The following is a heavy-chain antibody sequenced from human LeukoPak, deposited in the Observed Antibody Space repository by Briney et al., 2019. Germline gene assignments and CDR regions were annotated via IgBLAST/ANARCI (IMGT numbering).Heavy chain of an antibody. V-gene: IGHV4-59*08. D-gene: IGHD6-19*01. J-gene: IGHJ5*02. CDR1: GGSISGYY. CDR2: IYYSGST. CDR3: ARMAGTFAWFNP. Sequence: SETLSLTCTVSGGSISGYYWSWIRQPPGKGLEWIGYIYYSGSTNYNPSLESRVTISVDTSNNQFSLKLSSVTAADTAVYYCARMAGTFAWFNPWGQGTLVTVSS.